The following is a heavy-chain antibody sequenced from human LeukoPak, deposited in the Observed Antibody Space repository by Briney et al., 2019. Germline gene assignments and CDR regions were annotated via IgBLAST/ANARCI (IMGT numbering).Heavy chain of an antibody. CDR2: INLNSGGT. Sequence: ASVTVSCKTSGFTFTVYYVHWVRQAPGQGLEWMGWINLNSGGTTYAQNFQGRVTMTRDTSISTAYMELSRLRSDDTAVYFCAKDAVTVATPYFDFWGQGTLVTVSS. J-gene: IGHJ4*02. D-gene: IGHD4-11*01. CDR1: GFTFTVYY. V-gene: IGHV1-2*02. CDR3: AKDAVTVATPYFDF.